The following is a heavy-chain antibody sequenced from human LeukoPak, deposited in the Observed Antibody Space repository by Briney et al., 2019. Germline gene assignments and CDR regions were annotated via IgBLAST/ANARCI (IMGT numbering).Heavy chain of an antibody. CDR2: ISSSSSYI. D-gene: IGHD5-18*01. CDR3: ARFSGRGYSYGTNYYYGMDV. V-gene: IGHV3-21*01. CDR1: GFTFDEYS. Sequence: GGSLRLSCVVSGFTFDEYSMQWVRQAPGKGLEWVSSISSSSSYIYYADSVKGRFTISRDNAKNSLYLQMNSLRAEDTAVYYCARFSGRGYSYGTNYYYGMDVWGQGTTVTVSS. J-gene: IGHJ6*02.